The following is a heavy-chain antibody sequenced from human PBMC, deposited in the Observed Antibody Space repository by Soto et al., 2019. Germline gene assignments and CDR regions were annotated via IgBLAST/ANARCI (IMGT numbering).Heavy chain of an antibody. CDR1: GCTFTSYG. D-gene: IGHD2-15*01. CDR3: ARDPHCSGGSCYSVRYFDL. J-gene: IGHJ2*01. V-gene: IGHV1-18*01. Sequence: QVQLVQSGAEVKKPGASVKVSCKASGCTFTSYGISWVRQAPGQGLEWMGWISAYNGNTNYAQKLQGRVTMTTDTATSTAYMELRSLRSDDTAVYYCARDPHCSGGSCYSVRYFDLWGRGTLVTVSS. CDR2: ISAYNGNT.